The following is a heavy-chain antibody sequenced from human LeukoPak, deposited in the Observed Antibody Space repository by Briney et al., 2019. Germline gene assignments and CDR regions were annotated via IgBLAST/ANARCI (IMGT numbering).Heavy chain of an antibody. Sequence: PGGSLRLSCAASGFTLSRYALSWVRQAPGKGLEWVSSISGSGGSTDYADSVKGRFTISRDNPKNTLYLQMNSLRAEDTAIYYCAKESSAWYTEFQHWGQGTLVSVSS. D-gene: IGHD3-22*01. V-gene: IGHV3-23*01. CDR1: GFTLSRYA. J-gene: IGHJ1*01. CDR2: ISGSGGST. CDR3: AKESSAWYTEFQH.